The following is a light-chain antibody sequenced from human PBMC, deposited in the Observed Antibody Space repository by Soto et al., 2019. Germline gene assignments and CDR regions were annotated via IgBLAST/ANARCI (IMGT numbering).Light chain of an antibody. CDR2: DVS. Sequence: QSVLNQPASVSGSPGQSITISCTGTSSDVGGYNYVSWYQQHPGKAPKLMICDVSNRPSGVSNRFSGSESGNTASLTISGLQAEDEADYYCCSYTSSSTFVFGSGTKLTVL. CDR1: SSDVGGYNY. V-gene: IGLV2-14*01. J-gene: IGLJ1*01. CDR3: CSYTSSSTFV.